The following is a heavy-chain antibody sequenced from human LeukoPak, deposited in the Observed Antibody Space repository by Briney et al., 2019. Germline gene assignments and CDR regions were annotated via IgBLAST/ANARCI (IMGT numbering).Heavy chain of an antibody. CDR1: GFTFSSYA. CDR2: ISGSGGST. CDR3: AKDSVGTYGLYYFDY. V-gene: IGHV3-23*01. D-gene: IGHD4-17*01. J-gene: IGHJ4*02. Sequence: PGGSLRLTCAASGFTFSSYAMSWVRQAPGKGLEWVSAISGSGGSTYYADSVKGRFTISRDNSKNTLYLQMNSLRAEDTAVYYCAKDSVGTYGLYYFDYWGQGTLVTVSS.